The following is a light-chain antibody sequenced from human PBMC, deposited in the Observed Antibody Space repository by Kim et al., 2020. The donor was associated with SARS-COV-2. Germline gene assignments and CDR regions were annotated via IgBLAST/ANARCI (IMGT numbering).Light chain of an antibody. CDR1: QSISSW. Sequence: ACGGDRVTLACRASQSISSWLAWYQQKPGKAPKLLIYKASSLESGVPSRFSGSGSGTEFTLTISSLQPDDFATYYCQQYNSPPWTFGQGTKVEIK. CDR2: KAS. J-gene: IGKJ1*01. CDR3: QQYNSPPWT. V-gene: IGKV1-5*03.